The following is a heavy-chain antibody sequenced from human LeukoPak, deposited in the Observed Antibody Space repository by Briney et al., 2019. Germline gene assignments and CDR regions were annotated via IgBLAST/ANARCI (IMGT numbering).Heavy chain of an antibody. D-gene: IGHD3-10*01. CDR3: ARTETLWFGELFPDY. J-gene: IGHJ4*02. Sequence: PGGSLRLSCAASGFTLSSYWRSWVRQAPGKVLEWVANIKQDGSEKYYVDSVKGRFTISRDNAKNSLYLQMNSLRAEDTAVYYCARTETLWFGELFPDYWGQGTLVTVSS. CDR2: IKQDGSEK. V-gene: IGHV3-7*01. CDR1: GFTLSSYW.